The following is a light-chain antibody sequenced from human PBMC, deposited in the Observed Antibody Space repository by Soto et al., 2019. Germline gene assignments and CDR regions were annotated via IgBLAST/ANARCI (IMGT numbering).Light chain of an antibody. CDR1: QSVSSSY. CDR3: QQYGSSPQT. V-gene: IGKV3-20*01. J-gene: IGKJ1*01. Sequence: ETELTQSPGTLSLSPGQRATLSCRASQSVSSSYLAWYQQKPGQAPRLLTYGASSRATGIPDRFSGSGSGTDFTLTISRLEPEDFAVYYCQQYGSSPQTFGQGTKVEIK. CDR2: GAS.